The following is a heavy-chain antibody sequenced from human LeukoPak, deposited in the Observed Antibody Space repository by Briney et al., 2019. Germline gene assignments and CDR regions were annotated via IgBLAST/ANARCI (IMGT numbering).Heavy chain of an antibody. CDR3: ARAPGYDFWSGYYRRWFDP. J-gene: IGHJ5*02. Sequence: KPSETLSLTCAVYGGSFSGYYWSWIRQPPGKGLEWIGEINHSGSTNYNPSLKSRVTISVDTSKNQFSLKLSSVTAADTAVYYCARAPGYDFWSGYYRRWFDPWGQGTLVTVSS. V-gene: IGHV4-34*01. CDR1: GGSFSGYY. CDR2: INHSGST. D-gene: IGHD3-3*01.